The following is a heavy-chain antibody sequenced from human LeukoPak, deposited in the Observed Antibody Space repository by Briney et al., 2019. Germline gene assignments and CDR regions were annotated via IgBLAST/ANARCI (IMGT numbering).Heavy chain of an antibody. Sequence: SETLSLTCTVSGDSISSSSYYWGWVRQPPGKGLEWLGSIYYSGSTYYHPSLKSRVTISVDTSKNQFSLKLSAVTAADTAVYYCARTIVSEDAFDIWGQGTMVTVSS. CDR1: GDSISSSSYY. D-gene: IGHD2-21*01. CDR2: IYYSGST. V-gene: IGHV4-39*07. CDR3: ARTIVSEDAFDI. J-gene: IGHJ3*02.